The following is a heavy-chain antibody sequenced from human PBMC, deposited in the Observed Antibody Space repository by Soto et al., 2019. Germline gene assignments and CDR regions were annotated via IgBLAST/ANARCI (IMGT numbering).Heavy chain of an antibody. Sequence: SVKVSCKASGGTSSSYAISWVRQAPGQGLEWMGGIIPIFGTANYAQKFQGRVTITADKSTSTAYMELSSLRSEDTAVYYCARGGSGSYHWFDPWGQGTLVTVSS. CDR2: IIPIFGTA. CDR3: ARGGSGSYHWFDP. CDR1: GGTSSSYA. J-gene: IGHJ5*02. V-gene: IGHV1-69*06. D-gene: IGHD3-10*01.